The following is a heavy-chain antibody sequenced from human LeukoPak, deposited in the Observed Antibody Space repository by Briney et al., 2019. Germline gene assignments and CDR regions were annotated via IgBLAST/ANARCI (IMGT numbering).Heavy chain of an antibody. V-gene: IGHV4-4*02. J-gene: IGHJ4*02. CDR2: TYLSGTT. Sequence: SGTLSLTCTVSGDSINSLDLWSWVRQPPGKGLEWIGETYLSGTTHSNPSVKSRVTISIDKSKNQFFLNLSSVTAADTAVYYCAGLVGRYSSGLYYYYFDYWGQGTLVTVSS. CDR1: GDSINSLDL. D-gene: IGHD3-22*01. CDR3: AGLVGRYSSGLYYYYFDY.